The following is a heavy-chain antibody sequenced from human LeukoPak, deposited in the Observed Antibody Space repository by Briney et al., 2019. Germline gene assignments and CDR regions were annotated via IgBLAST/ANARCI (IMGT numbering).Heavy chain of an antibody. J-gene: IGHJ4*02. CDR1: GGSISSGDYY. CDR2: IYYSGST. Sequence: PSETLSLTCTVSGGSISSGDYYWSWIRQPPGKGLEWIGYIYYSGSTYYNPSLKSRVTISVDTSKNQFSLKLSSVTAADTAVYYCARENGSYGDYGYWGQGTLVTVSS. D-gene: IGHD4-17*01. V-gene: IGHV4-30-4*01. CDR3: ARENGSYGDYGY.